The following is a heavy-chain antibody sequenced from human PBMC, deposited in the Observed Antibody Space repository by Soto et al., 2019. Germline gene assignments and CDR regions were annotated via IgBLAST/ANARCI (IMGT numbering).Heavy chain of an antibody. CDR2: TYYRSKWYN. V-gene: IGHV6-1*01. J-gene: IGHJ3*02. D-gene: IGHD1-26*01. Sequence: RGSCITAVSISFKQHPSRGLEWLGRTYYRSKWYNDYAVSVKSRITINPDTSKNQFSLQLNSVTPEDTAVYYCAKGGIDEDGAFDIWGQGTMVTVSS. CDR3: AKGGIDEDGAFDI. CDR1: RGSCITAV.